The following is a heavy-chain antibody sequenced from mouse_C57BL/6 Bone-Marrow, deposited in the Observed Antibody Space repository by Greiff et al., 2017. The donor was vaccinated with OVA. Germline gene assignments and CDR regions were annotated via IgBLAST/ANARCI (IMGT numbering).Heavy chain of an antibody. CDR3: TTGGITKLFDY. J-gene: IGHJ2*01. V-gene: IGHV14-4*01. CDR1: GFNIKDDY. Sequence: VQLQQSGAELVRPGASVKLSCTASGFNIKDDYMHWVKQRPEQGLEWIGWIDPENGDTEYASKFQGKATITADTSSNTAYLQLSSLTSEDTAVYYCTTGGITKLFDYWGQGTTLTVSS. D-gene: IGHD2-4*01. CDR2: IDPENGDT.